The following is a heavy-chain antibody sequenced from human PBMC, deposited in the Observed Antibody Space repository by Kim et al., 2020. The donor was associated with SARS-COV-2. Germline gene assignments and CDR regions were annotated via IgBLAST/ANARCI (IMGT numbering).Heavy chain of an antibody. V-gene: IGHV3-11*05. J-gene: IGHJ2*01. CDR3: ARDRGSGWYFDL. CDR2: IPSSSSYT. CDR1: GFTFSDYY. Sequence: GGSLRLSCAASGFTFSDYYMNWIRQAPGKGLEWLSYIPSSSSYTIYTDSVKGRFTISRDNAKNSVYLQMNSLRVEDTAVYYCARDRGSGWYFDLWGRGTLVTVSS. D-gene: IGHD6-19*01.